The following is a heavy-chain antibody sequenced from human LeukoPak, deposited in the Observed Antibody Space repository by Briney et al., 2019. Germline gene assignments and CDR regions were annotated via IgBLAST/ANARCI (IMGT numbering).Heavy chain of an antibody. V-gene: IGHV1-2*02. CDR2: INPNSGGT. Sequence: GASVKVSCKASGYTFTGYYMHWVRQAPGQGLEWMGWINPNSGGTNYAQKFQGRVTMTRDTSISTAYMELSRLRSDDTAVYYCARGDMIVVVITAGFFDYWGQGTLVTVSS. CDR3: ARGDMIVVVITAGFFDY. D-gene: IGHD3-22*01. CDR1: GYTFTGYY. J-gene: IGHJ4*02.